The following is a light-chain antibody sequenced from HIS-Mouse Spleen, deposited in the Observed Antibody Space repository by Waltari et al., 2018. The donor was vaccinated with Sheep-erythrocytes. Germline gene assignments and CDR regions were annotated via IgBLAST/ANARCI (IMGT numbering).Light chain of an antibody. J-gene: IGLJ3*02. CDR2: EGS. CDR3: CSYAGSSTPWV. V-gene: IGLV2-23*01. CDR1: SSDVGSYTL. Sequence: QSALTQPASVSGSPGQSITISCPGTSSDVGSYTLVPWYQTPPGKAPKTMIYEGSKPPSGVLNRFSGAKSGNTASLTISGLQAEDEADYYCCSYAGSSTPWVFGGGTKLTVL.